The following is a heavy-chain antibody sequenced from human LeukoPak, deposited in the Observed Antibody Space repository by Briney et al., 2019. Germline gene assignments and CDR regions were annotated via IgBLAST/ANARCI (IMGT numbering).Heavy chain of an antibody. CDR3: ARSIAVAGLFDY. CDR1: GRPISSYH. J-gene: IGHJ4*02. Sequence: SETLPLTCTVSGRPISSYHWSWIRQPPGKGLECIGYIYYSGSTNYNPSLKSRVTISVDTSKNQFSLKLSSVTAADTAVYYCARSIAVAGLFDYWGQGTLVTVSS. CDR2: IYYSGST. D-gene: IGHD6-19*01. V-gene: IGHV4-59*13.